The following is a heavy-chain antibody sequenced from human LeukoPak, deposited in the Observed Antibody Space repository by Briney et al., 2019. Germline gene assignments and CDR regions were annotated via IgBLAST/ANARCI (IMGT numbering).Heavy chain of an antibody. CDR1: GFTFSSYA. CDR3: VLTGEVGAITTNHFDY. J-gene: IGHJ4*02. CDR2: ISSNGGST. D-gene: IGHD1-26*01. V-gene: IGHV3-64D*06. Sequence: PGGSLRLSCSASGFTFSSYAMHWVRQAPGKGLEYVSAISSNGGSTYYADSAKGRFTISRDNSKNTLYLQMSSLRAEDTAVYYCVLTGEVGAITTNHFDYWGQGTLVTVSS.